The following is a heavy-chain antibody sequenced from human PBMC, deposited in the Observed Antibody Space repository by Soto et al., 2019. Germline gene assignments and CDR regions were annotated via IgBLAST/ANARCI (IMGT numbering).Heavy chain of an antibody. J-gene: IGHJ5*02. Sequence: ASVKVSCKASGYTLTELSMHWVRQAPGKGLEWMGGFDPEDGETIYAQKFQGRVTMTEDTSTDTAYMELSSLRSADTAVYYCATGLVGDCSGGSGYSGSWFDPWGQGTLVTVAS. CDR1: GYTLTELS. CDR3: ATGLVGDCSGGSGYSGSWFDP. CDR2: FDPEDGET. V-gene: IGHV1-24*01. D-gene: IGHD2-15*01.